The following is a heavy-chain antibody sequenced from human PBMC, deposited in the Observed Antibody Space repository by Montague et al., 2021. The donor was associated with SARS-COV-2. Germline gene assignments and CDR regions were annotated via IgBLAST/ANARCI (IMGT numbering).Heavy chain of an antibody. V-gene: IGHV4-39*01. D-gene: IGHD5-18*01. Sequence: SETLSLTCTVSGGSFSSDNYFWGWIRQPPGKGLEWIGSIYYSGGTFYNPSLKSRVTISVDTSRNQLSLKLISVAAADTAVYYCARPAPVDTGIVGTFGWFDAWGQGALVTVSS. CDR3: ARPAPVDTGIVGTFGWFDA. CDR1: GGSFSSDNYF. CDR2: IYYSGGT. J-gene: IGHJ5*02.